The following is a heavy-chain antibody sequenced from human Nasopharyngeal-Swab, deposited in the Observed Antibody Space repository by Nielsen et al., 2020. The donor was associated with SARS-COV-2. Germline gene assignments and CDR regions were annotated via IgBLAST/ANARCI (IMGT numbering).Heavy chain of an antibody. V-gene: IGHV3-23*01. D-gene: IGHD1-26*01. J-gene: IGHJ4*02. Sequence: GESLKISCAASGFTFSSYAMSWVRQAPGKGLEWVSAISGSGGSTYYADSVKGRFTISRDNSKNTLYLQMNSLRAEGTAVYYCAKDRVGAQYYFDYWGQGTLVTVSS. CDR3: AKDRVGAQYYFDY. CDR2: ISGSGGST. CDR1: GFTFSSYA.